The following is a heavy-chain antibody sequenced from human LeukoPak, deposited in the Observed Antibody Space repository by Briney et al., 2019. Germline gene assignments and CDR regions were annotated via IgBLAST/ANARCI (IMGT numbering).Heavy chain of an antibody. CDR3: ASRGGLRNEF. V-gene: IGHV4-4*02. CDR1: GGSITSRDC. CDR2: ICLDGRI. Sequence: SETLSLTCGVSGGSITSRDCWSWVRQPPGKGLEWIGEICLDGRIHYTPSLKSRISISIDRSKDQFSLNLISVAAADTAIYFCASRGGLRNEFWGQGTLVTVSS. D-gene: IGHD1-1*01. J-gene: IGHJ4*02.